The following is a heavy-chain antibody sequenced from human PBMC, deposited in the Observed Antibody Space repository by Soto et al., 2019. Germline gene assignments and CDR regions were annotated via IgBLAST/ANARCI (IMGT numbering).Heavy chain of an antibody. Sequence: GGALRLSCAASGFTFDDYGMSWVRQAPGKGLEWVSGINWNGGSTGYADSVKGRFTISRDNAKNSLYLQMNSLRAEDTALYHCARERTAVAGTDDAFDIWGQGTMVTVSS. CDR2: INWNGGST. D-gene: IGHD6-19*01. CDR3: ARERTAVAGTDDAFDI. V-gene: IGHV3-20*01. CDR1: GFTFDDYG. J-gene: IGHJ3*02.